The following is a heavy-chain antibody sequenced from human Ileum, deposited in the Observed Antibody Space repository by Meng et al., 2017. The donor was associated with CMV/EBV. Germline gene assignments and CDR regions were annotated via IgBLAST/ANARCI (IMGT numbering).Heavy chain of an antibody. CDR3: GDPPAGY. J-gene: IGHJ4*02. CDR1: GGSLIGTNW. CDR2: IFHSGAT. V-gene: IGHV4-4*02. Sequence: QVQLQESGPGLVNPSGTLSLTCVVSGGSLIGTNWWNWFRQPPGLCLEWIGEIFHSGATNYNPSLKIRFTISIDNSKNQFSLKLTSMTAADTAVYFCGDPPAGYWGQGILVTVSS.